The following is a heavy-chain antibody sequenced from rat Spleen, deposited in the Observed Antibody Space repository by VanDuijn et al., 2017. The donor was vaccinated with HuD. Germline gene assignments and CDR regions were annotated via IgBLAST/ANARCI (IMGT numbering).Heavy chain of an antibody. J-gene: IGHJ2*01. CDR1: GFTFSDYY. D-gene: IGHD5-1*01. CDR3: ATDRNWELDY. CDR2: ISYEGSST. V-gene: IGHV5-20*01. Sequence: EVQLVESGGGLVQPGRSLKPSCAASGFTFSDYYMAWVRQGPKKGLEWVASISYEGSSTYYRDSVKGRFTISRDNAKSTLYLQMDSLRSEDTATYYCATDRNWELDYWGQGVMVTVSS.